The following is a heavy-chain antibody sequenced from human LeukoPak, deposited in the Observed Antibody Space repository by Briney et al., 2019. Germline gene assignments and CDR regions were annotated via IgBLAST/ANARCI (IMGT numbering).Heavy chain of an antibody. CDR3: VRDLGSGWPDY. V-gene: IGHV1-18*01. CDR1: GYTFTSYG. D-gene: IGHD6-19*01. CDR2: ISGYNGDT. Sequence: GASVKVSCKASGYTFTSYGISWVRQAPGQGLEWMGWISGYNGDTNYAQKFQGRVTMTTDTSTSTGYMELRSLRSDDTAVYYCVRDLGSGWPDYWGHGTRVTVYS. J-gene: IGHJ4*01.